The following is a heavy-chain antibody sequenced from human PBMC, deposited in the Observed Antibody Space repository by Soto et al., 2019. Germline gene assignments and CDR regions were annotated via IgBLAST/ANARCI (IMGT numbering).Heavy chain of an antibody. D-gene: IGHD2-2*01. CDR3: TSRRVVPAAMAEIDY. Sequence: GGSLRLSCAASGFTFSGSAMHWVRQASGKGLEWVGRIRSRANSYATAYAASVKGRFTISRDDSKNTAYLQMNSLKTEDTAVYYCTSRRVVPAAMAEIDYWGQGTLVTVSS. CDR1: GFTFSGSA. V-gene: IGHV3-73*01. J-gene: IGHJ4*02. CDR2: IRSRANSYAT.